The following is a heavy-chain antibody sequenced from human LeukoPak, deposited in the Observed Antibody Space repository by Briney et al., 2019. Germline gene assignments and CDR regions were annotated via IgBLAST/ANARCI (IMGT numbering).Heavy chain of an antibody. CDR1: GFTFSTDA. D-gene: IGHD3-22*01. J-gene: IGHJ6*03. V-gene: IGHV3-23*01. Sequence: GGSLRLSCAASGFTFSTDAMSWVRQAPGEGLEWVSLIGGSDGRTRYADSVKGRFTISRDNSKNTLYLEMNSLRAEDTAVYYCAKDSSSYDWGYMDVWGKGTTVTISS. CDR2: IGGSDGRT. CDR3: AKDSSSYDWGYMDV.